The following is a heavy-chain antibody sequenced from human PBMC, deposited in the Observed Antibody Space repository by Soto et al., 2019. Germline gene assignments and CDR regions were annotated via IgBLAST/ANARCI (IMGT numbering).Heavy chain of an antibody. J-gene: IGHJ6*02. V-gene: IGHV1-69*12. CDR1: GGTFSSYA. D-gene: IGHD6-6*01. CDR2: INPIFGTA. CDR3: ARGGIIAARSHYYYGMDV. Sequence: QVQLVQSGAEVNKPGSSVKVYCKASGGTFSSYAISWVRQAPGQGLEWMGGINPIFGTANYAQKFQGRVTITADESTSTAYMELSSLRSEDTAVYYCARGGIIAARSHYYYGMDVWGQGTTVTVSS.